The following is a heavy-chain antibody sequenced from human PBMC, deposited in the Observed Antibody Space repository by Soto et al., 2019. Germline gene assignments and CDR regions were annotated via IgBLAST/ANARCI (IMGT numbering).Heavy chain of an antibody. CDR3: ARHAGGGEGWFAAEFDP. V-gene: IGHV4-39*01. Sequence: PSETLSLTCTVSGGSISSSSYYWGWIRQPPGKGLEWIGSIYYSGSTYYNPSLKSRVTISVDTSKNQFSLKLSSVTAADTAVYYCARHAGGGEGWFAAEFDPWGQGTLVTVSS. J-gene: IGHJ5*02. D-gene: IGHD3-10*01. CDR1: GGSISSSSYY. CDR2: IYYSGST.